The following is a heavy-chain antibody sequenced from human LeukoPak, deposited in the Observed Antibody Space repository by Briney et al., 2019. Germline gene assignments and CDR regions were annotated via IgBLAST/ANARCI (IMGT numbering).Heavy chain of an antibody. D-gene: IGHD3-10*01. Sequence: GGSLRLSCEASGFSFSNYWMSWVRQAPGKGLEWVANIKHDGSEKYYVDSVKGRFTISRDNGKNSLYVQMNSLTVEDTAVYYCGRGMRDYYGLDYWGQGILVTVSS. CDR3: GRGMRDYYGLDY. V-gene: IGHV3-7*01. J-gene: IGHJ4*02. CDR2: IKHDGSEK. CDR1: GFSFSNYW.